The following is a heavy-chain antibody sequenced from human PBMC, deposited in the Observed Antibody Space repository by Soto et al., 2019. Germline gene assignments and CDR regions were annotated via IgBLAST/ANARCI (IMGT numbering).Heavy chain of an antibody. CDR3: AKDVGFQQHLFVFDL. CDR2: IIPMFRSS. CDR1: GGTFTDYA. V-gene: IGHV1-69*01. Sequence: QVQLVQSGAEAKKPGSSVKVSCKASGGTFTDYAFSWVRQAPGQGLEWMGGIIPMFRSSNSAQKFQDRLTIFADASAGTAYMELSSLRSDDTAIYYCAKDVGFQQHLFVFDLWGQGTLVTVSS. J-gene: IGHJ4*02. D-gene: IGHD3-10*02.